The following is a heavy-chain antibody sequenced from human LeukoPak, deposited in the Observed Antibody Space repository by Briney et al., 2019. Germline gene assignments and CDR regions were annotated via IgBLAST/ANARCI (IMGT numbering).Heavy chain of an antibody. J-gene: IGHJ4*02. Sequence: ASVKVSCKASGGTFSSCAISWVRPAPGQGLEWMGGIIPIFGTANYAQKFQGRVTITADKSTSTAYMELSSLRSEDTAVYYCAREDDILTGYFDHWGQGTLLTVSS. CDR2: IIPIFGTA. D-gene: IGHD3-9*01. CDR1: GGTFSSCA. CDR3: AREDDILTGYFDH. V-gene: IGHV1-69*06.